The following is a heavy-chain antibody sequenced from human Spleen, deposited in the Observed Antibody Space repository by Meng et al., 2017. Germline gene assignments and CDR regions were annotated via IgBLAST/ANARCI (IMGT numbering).Heavy chain of an antibody. CDR1: GGSISSGDYY. J-gene: IGHJ5*02. CDR3: ASYVSGTYRFDP. Sequence: QVHLQESGPGLVKPSQTLSLTCTVSGGSISSGDYYWSWLRQHPGEGLEWIGYIYHSGSTFYNPSLKSRVTMSVDRSKNQSSLKLSSVTAADTAVYYCASYVSGTYRFDPWGQGTLVTVSS. D-gene: IGHD3-10*01. CDR2: IYHSGST. V-gene: IGHV4-30-4*08.